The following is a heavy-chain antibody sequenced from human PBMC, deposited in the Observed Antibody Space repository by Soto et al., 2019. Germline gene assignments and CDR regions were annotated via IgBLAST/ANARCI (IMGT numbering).Heavy chain of an antibody. CDR2: ISAYNGNT. V-gene: IGHV1-18*01. CDR1: GYTFTSNG. D-gene: IGHD6-13*01. J-gene: IGHJ5*02. CDR3: ARTSGYSSTDNWFDP. Sequence: QVQLVQSGAEVKKPGASVKVSCKASGYTFTSNGISWGRHSPGQGLEGMGWISAYNGNTNNAQKFQGRVAVTTDTSTSTAYMELMNLRSDDTAVYYCARTSGYSSTDNWFDPWGQGTLVTVSS.